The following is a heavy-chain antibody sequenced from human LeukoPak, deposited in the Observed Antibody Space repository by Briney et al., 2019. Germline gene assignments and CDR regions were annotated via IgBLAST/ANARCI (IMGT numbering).Heavy chain of an antibody. J-gene: IGHJ4*02. D-gene: IGHD2-21*02. CDR1: GYTFTGYY. CDR2: INPNSGGT. CDR3: ARGKRGGDCYSN. V-gene: IGHV1-2*02. Sequence: ASVKVSCKASGYTFTGYYMHWVRQAPGQGLEWMGWINPNSGGTNYAQKFQGRVTMNRDTSISTAYMELSRLRSDDTAVYYCARGKRGGDCYSNWDQGTLVTVSS.